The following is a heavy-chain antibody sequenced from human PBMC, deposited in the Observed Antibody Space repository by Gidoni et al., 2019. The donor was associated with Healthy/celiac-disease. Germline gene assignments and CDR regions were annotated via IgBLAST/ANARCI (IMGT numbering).Heavy chain of an antibody. CDR2: IDPSDSYT. CDR3: ARGGYCSSTSCLSSFDI. D-gene: IGHD2-2*01. CDR1: GYSFTSYW. V-gene: IGHV5-10-1*01. Sequence: LRISCKGSGYSFTSYWISWVRQMPGKGLEWMGRIDPSDSYTNYSPSFQGHVTISADKSISTAYLQWSSLKASDTAMYYCARGGYCSSTSCLSSFDIWGQGTMVTVSS. J-gene: IGHJ3*02.